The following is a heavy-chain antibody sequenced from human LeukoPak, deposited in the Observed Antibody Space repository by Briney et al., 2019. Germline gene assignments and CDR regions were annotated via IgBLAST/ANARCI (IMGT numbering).Heavy chain of an antibody. J-gene: IGHJ5*02. Sequence: MASETLSLTCTVFGASIRAHYWSWIRQPPGKGLEWIAYIYNSENSKYNPSLMSRVTISVDTSENQVSLRLSSVTAADTAVYYCARHYSITGGRLSGYWLDPWGQGTLVTVSS. CDR3: ARHYSITGGRLSGYWLDP. V-gene: IGHV4-59*08. CDR1: GASIRAHY. D-gene: IGHD7-27*01. CDR2: IYNSENS.